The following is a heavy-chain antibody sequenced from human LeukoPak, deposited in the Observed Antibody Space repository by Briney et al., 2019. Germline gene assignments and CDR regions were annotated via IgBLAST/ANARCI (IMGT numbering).Heavy chain of an antibody. CDR3: ARASGDTVDTTTMGSY. CDR2: ISSSRAYI. CDR1: GFTFSTYS. Sequence: PGGSLRLSCAASGFTFSTYSMNWVRQAPGKGLEWVSSISSSRAYIYYADSVKGRFTISRDNAKNSLYLQMNSLRAEDTAVYYYARASGDTVDTTTMGSYWAQGTLVTVSS. V-gene: IGHV3-21*01. J-gene: IGHJ4*02. D-gene: IGHD5-18*01.